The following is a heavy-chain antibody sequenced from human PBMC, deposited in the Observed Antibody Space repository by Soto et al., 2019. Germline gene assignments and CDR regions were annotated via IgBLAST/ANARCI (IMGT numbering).Heavy chain of an antibody. CDR2: ISYDGSNK. D-gene: IGHD3-22*01. Sequence: QVQLVESGGGVVQPGRSLRLSCAASGFTFSSYAMHWVRQAPGKGLEWVAVISYDGSNKYYADSVKGRFTISRDNSKNTLYLQMNSLRAEDTAVYYCASPFYDSSGYAHALFDYWGQGTLVTVSS. J-gene: IGHJ4*02. V-gene: IGHV3-30-3*01. CDR1: GFTFSSYA. CDR3: ASPFYDSSGYAHALFDY.